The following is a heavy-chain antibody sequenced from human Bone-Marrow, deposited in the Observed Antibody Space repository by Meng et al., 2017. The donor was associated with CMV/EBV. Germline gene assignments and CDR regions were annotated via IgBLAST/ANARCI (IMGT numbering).Heavy chain of an antibody. CDR1: GYTFTSYG. J-gene: IGHJ6*02. CDR3: ARDHYDFWSGDYDYYYYYYGMDV. CDR2: ISAYNGNT. V-gene: IGHV1-18*01. D-gene: IGHD3-3*01. Sequence: ASVKVSCKASGYTFTSYGISWVRQAPGQGLEWMGWISAYNGNTNYAQKLQGRVTMTRDTSKSTAYMELRSLRSDDTAVYYCARDHYDFWSGDYDYYYYYYGMDVWGQGTTVTVSS.